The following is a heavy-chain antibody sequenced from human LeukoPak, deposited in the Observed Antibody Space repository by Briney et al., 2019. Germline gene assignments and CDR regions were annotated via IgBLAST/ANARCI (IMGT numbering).Heavy chain of an antibody. J-gene: IGHJ4*02. CDR2: INHSGST. D-gene: IGHD6-13*01. V-gene: IGHV4-34*01. Sequence: PSETLSLTCAVYGGSFSGYYWSWIRQPPGKGLEWIGEINHSGSTNYNPSLKSRVTISVDTSKNQSSLKLSSVTAADTAVYYCARPEQQLVYFDYWGQGTLVTVSS. CDR1: GGSFSGYY. CDR3: ARPEQQLVYFDY.